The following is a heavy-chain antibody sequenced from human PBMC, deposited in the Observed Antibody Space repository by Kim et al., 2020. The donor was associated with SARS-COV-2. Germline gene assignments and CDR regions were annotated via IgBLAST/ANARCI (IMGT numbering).Heavy chain of an antibody. V-gene: IGHV3-48*03. D-gene: IGHD3-10*01. J-gene: IGHJ6*02. CDR2: ISGSGTTT. CDR3: TGGSGSYFGYRLHYYGLDV. Sequence: GGSLRLSCTGSGLSFNSYEMNWVRQAPGKGLELIAYISGSGTTTYYADSVKGRFTITRDNAKNSVILQMNSLRVDDTAVYFCTGGSGSYFGYRLHYYGLDVWGQGTSVTVSS. CDR1: GLSFNSYE.